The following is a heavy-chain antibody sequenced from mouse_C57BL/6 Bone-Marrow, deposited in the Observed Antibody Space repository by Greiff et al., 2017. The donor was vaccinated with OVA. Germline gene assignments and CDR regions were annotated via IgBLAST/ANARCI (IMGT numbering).Heavy chain of an antibody. CDR3: ARRGYPYYFDY. J-gene: IGHJ2*01. CDR1: GFTFSSYA. CDR2: ISDGGSYT. Sequence: EVQVVESGGGLVKPGGSLKLSCAASGFTFSSYAMAWVRQTPEKRLEWVATISDGGSYTYYPDNVKGRFTFTRDNAKNNLYLQMSHLKSEDTAMYYGARRGYPYYFDYWGQGTTLTVSS. V-gene: IGHV5-4*01.